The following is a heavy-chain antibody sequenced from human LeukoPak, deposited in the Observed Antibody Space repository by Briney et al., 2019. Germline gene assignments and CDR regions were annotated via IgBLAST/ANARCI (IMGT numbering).Heavy chain of an antibody. Sequence: SETLSLTCAVYGGSFSGYYWSWIRQPPGKGLEWIGEINHSGSTNYNPSLKSRVTISVDTSKNQFSLKLSSVTAADTAVYYCARHGDYGSGSFRYWGQGTLVTVSS. J-gene: IGHJ4*02. V-gene: IGHV4-34*01. CDR1: GGSFSGYY. D-gene: IGHD3-10*01. CDR3: ARHGDYGSGSFRY. CDR2: INHSGST.